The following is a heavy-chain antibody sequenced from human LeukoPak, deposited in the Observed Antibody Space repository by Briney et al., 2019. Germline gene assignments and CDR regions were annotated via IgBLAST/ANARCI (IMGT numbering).Heavy chain of an antibody. CDR1: GFTFSSYG. CDR2: ISGRGGST. Sequence: GGSLRLSXAASGFTFSSYGMSWVRQAAGGGLEWVSGISGRGGSTYYAGSGNDRFTLHIDNPKQPLYLQMNCQRAKGTAVYYCAKAHLDSSGYYRFDYWRQGTMVTVSS. CDR3: AKAHLDSSGYYRFDY. J-gene: IGHJ4*02. D-gene: IGHD3-22*01. V-gene: IGHV3-23*01.